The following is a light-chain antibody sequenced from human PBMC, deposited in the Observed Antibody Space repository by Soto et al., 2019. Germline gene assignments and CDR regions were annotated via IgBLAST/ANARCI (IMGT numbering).Light chain of an antibody. CDR1: QIIGSS. CDR2: DAS. Sequence: DIQMTQSPSTLSASVGERVTITCRASQIIGSSLAWYQQKPGKAPKLLIYDASTLRSGVPSRFSGSESGTEFTHTISSLQDDDSATYYCQHYYSYPYTFGQGTKLEIK. CDR3: QHYYSYPYT. V-gene: IGKV1-5*01. J-gene: IGKJ2*01.